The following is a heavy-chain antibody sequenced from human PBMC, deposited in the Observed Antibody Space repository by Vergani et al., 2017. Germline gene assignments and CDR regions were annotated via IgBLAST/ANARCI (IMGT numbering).Heavy chain of an antibody. CDR1: GFNFSSYW. CDR2: INSDGSST. D-gene: IGHD4-23*01. V-gene: IGHV3-74*02. J-gene: IGHJ4*02. Sequence: VHLVESGGGVVKPGGSLRLSCAASGFNFSSYWMHWVRQAPGKGLVWVSRINSDGSSTSYADSVKGRFTISRDNAKNTLYLQMNSLRAEDTAVYYCARVYYGGNFGGYLCLYWGQGTLVTVSS. CDR3: ARVYYGGNFGGYLCLY.